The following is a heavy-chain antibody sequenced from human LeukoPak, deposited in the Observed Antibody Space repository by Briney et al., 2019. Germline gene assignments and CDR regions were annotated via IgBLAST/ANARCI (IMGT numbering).Heavy chain of an antibody. D-gene: IGHD6-19*01. Sequence: PSETLSLTCTVSGGSISSYYWSWIRQPPGKGLEWIGYIYYSGSTNYNPSLKSRVTISVDTSKNQFSLKLSSVTAADTAAYYCASSGWLPALDYWGQGTLVTVSS. J-gene: IGHJ4*02. CDR1: GGSISSYY. CDR3: ASSGWLPALDY. CDR2: IYYSGST. V-gene: IGHV4-59*01.